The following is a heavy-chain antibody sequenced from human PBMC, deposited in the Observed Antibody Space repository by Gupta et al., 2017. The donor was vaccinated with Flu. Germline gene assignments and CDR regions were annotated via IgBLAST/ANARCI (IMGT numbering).Heavy chain of an antibody. J-gene: IGHJ4*02. CDR3: ARDIYIPGTVGSIDY. D-gene: IGHD6-13*01. Sequence: QALGKVLYCVAVISTDGVNKLYANSVKGRFSISRDNSKNTLCLQMNSLRAEDTAIYCCARDIYIPGTVGSIDYWGQATLVTVSS. CDR2: ISTDGVNK. V-gene: IGHV3-30-3*01.